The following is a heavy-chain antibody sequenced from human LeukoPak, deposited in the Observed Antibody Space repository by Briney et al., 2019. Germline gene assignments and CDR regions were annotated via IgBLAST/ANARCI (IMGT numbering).Heavy chain of an antibody. V-gene: IGHV3-23*01. J-gene: IGHJ6*02. Sequence: PGGSLRLSCAASGFTFSSYAMSWVRQAPGKGLEWASAISGSGGSTYYADSVKGRFTISRDNSKNTLYLQMNSLRAEDTAVYYCAKDSRLYYYYGMDVWGQGTTVTVSS. CDR3: AKDSRLYYYYGMDV. CDR1: GFTFSSYA. CDR2: ISGSGGST.